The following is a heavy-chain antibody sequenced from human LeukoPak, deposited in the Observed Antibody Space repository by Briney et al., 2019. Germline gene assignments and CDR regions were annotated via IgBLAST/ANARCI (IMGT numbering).Heavy chain of an antibody. CDR2: ISSGSSYI. J-gene: IGHJ4*02. V-gene: IGHV3-21*01. D-gene: IGHD1-26*01. CDR1: GFIFSSYT. CDR3: AREFFDREGGTTVLDY. Sequence: GGSLRLSCAASGFIFSSYTVSWVRQAPGKGLEWVSSISSGSSYIFYADSVKGRFTISRDNAKNSLYLQMNSLRAEDTAVYYCAREFFDREGGTTVLDYWGQGTLVTVSS.